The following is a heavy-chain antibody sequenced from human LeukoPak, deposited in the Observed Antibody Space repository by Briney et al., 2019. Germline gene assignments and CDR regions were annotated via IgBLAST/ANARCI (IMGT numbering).Heavy chain of an antibody. CDR3: ARDNGWGGFDY. J-gene: IGHJ4*02. Sequence: SETLSPTCTVSGGSISSYYWSWIRQPPGKGLEWIGYIYYSGSTNYNPSLKSRVTISVDTSKNQFSLKLSSVTAADTAVYYCARDNGWGGFDYWGQGTLVTVSS. D-gene: IGHD2-8*01. CDR1: GGSISSYY. CDR2: IYYSGST. V-gene: IGHV4-59*01.